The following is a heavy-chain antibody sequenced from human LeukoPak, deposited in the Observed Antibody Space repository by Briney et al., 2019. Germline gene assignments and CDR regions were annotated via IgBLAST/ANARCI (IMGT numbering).Heavy chain of an antibody. CDR2: IKRDGSEK. J-gene: IGHJ4*02. D-gene: IGHD2-2*01. V-gene: IGHV3-7*01. CDR3: ARVAPAVDLDY. CDR1: GFTFTVYS. Sequence: GGSLRLSCAASGFTFTVYSMSWVRQAPGKGLEWVANIKRDGSEKYYVDSVKGRFTVSRDNAKNSLYLQMNSLRVEDTAVYYCARVAPAVDLDYWDQGTLVTVSS.